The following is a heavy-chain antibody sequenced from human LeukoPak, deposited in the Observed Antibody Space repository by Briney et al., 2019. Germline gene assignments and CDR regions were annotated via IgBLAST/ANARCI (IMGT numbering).Heavy chain of an antibody. CDR1: GGTFSSYA. Sequence: GASVKVSCKASGGTFSSYAISWARQAPGQGLEWRGGIIPIFGTANYAQKFQGRVTITADESTSTAYMELSSLRSEDTAVYYCARGELGYCSSTSCRTPQGKYYYGMDVWGKGTTVTVSS. J-gene: IGHJ6*04. CDR3: ARGELGYCSSTSCRTPQGKYYYGMDV. D-gene: IGHD2-2*01. CDR2: IIPIFGTA. V-gene: IGHV1-69*13.